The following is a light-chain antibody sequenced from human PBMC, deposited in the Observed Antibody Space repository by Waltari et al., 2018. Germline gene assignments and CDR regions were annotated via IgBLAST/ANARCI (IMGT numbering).Light chain of an antibody. CDR2: ETS. Sequence: DIQMTQSPSSLSASIGDRVTITCRASQTIDNYLNWYQQKPGKAPKLLIYETSNLQSGVPSRFSGSGSGTDFTLTISSLQPEDFGSYYCQQSRSTPLTFGGGTKVGIK. CDR3: QQSRSTPLT. V-gene: IGKV1-39*01. J-gene: IGKJ4*01. CDR1: QTIDNY.